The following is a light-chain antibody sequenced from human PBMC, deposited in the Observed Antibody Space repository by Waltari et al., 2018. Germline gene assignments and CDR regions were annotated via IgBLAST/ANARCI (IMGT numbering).Light chain of an antibody. CDR3: CSYAGSSTLV. J-gene: IGLJ2*01. Sequence: QSALTQPASVSGSPGQSITISCTGTSSDVGGYNYVSWYQPHPGKAPKLMIYDVSKRPSGVSNRFSGSKSGNTASLTISGLQAEDEADYYCCSYAGSSTLVFGGGTKLTVL. CDR1: SSDVGGYNY. CDR2: DVS. V-gene: IGLV2-23*02.